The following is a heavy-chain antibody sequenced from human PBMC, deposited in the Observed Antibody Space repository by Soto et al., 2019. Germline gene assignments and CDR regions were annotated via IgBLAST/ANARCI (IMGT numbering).Heavy chain of an antibody. CDR2: IYHSGST. CDR3: ATSHDYGDEGYYMDV. Sequence: QVQLQESGPGLVKPSGTLSLTCAVSSGSISSSNWWSWVRQPPGKGLEWIGEIYHSGSTNNNPSLKSRLTILVDKSKNQFSLKLSSVTAADTAVYYCATSHDYGDEGYYMDVWGKRTTVTVSS. D-gene: IGHD4-17*01. V-gene: IGHV4-4*02. J-gene: IGHJ6*03. CDR1: SGSISSSNW.